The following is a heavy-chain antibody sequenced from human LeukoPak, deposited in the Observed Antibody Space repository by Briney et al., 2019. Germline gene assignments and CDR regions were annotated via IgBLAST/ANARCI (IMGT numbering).Heavy chain of an antibody. CDR1: GFTFSNYW. CDR2: IKEDGSQQ. D-gene: IGHD2-2*01. J-gene: IGHJ4*02. CDR3: ARDAGSSTSFDY. Sequence: GGSLRLSCEASGFTFSNYWMSWVRQAPGKGLEWVATIKEDGSQQDYVDSLKGRFTISRDNSKNTLYLQMNSLRAEDTAVYYCARDAGSSTSFDYWGQGTLVTVSS. V-gene: IGHV3-7*01.